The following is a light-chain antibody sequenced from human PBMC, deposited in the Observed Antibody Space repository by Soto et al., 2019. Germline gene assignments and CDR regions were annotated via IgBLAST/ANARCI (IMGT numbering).Light chain of an antibody. J-gene: IGKJ2*01. V-gene: IGKV1-39*01. CDR3: LQSYSSPYS. CDR2: VAS. Sequence: DIQMTQYPSSLSASVGDRVTITGRASQSIRNYVNWYQQKPGKDPKFLIYVASTLQIGVPSRFSXSGSGTYFTLTISSLQPEDFATYYCLQSYSSPYSFSPGTKLESK. CDR1: QSIRNY.